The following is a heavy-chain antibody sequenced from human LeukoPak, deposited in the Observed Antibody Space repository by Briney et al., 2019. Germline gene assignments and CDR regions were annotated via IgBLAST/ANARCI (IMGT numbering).Heavy chain of an antibody. Sequence: SETLSLTCIVSGGSISSYYWSWIRQPPGKGLEWIGNIYYSGSTNYNPSLKSRVTISVDTSKNQFSLKLSSVTAADTAVYYCARFNSADANWFDPWGQGTLSPSPQ. CDR3: ARFNSADANWFDP. CDR1: GGSISSYY. J-gene: IGHJ5*02. D-gene: IGHD4-23*01. V-gene: IGHV4-59*08. CDR2: IYYSGST.